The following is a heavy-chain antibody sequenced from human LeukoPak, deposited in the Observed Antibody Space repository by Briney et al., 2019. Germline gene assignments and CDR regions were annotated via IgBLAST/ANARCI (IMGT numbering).Heavy chain of an antibody. J-gene: IGHJ5*02. Sequence: SETLFLTCTVSGGSISSYYWSWIRPPPGKGREGIGYIYYGGSTNYNPSLKSLVTISVDTSKNQFPLRLSSVTAADTAVYYCARHRKGSSWFGRNWFDPWGQGTLVTVSS. V-gene: IGHV4-59*08. CDR1: GGSISSYY. D-gene: IGHD6-13*01. CDR2: IYYGGST. CDR3: ARHRKGSSWFGRNWFDP.